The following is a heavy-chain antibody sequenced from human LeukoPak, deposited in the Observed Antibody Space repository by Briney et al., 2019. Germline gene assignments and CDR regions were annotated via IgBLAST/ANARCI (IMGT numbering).Heavy chain of an antibody. V-gene: IGHV3-7*03. CDR3: ARRLVNYYGMDV. CDR1: GFTFSGYW. D-gene: IGHD3-9*01. J-gene: IGHJ6*02. Sequence: GGSLRLSCAASGFTFSGYWMNWVRQAPGKGLEWVANIKQDGSEKYYVDSVKGRFTISRDNAKNSLYLQMNSLRAEDTAVYYCARRLVNYYGMDVWGQGTTVTVSS. CDR2: IKQDGSEK.